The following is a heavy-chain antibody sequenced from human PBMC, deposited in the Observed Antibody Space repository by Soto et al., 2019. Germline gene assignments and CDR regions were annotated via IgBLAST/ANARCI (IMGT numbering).Heavy chain of an antibody. D-gene: IGHD3-3*01. V-gene: IGHV3-23*01. CDR1: GFTFSSYA. CDR3: AKDPLNYDFWSGPPDP. CDR2: ISGSGGST. Sequence: GGSLRLSCAASGFTFSSYAMSWVRQAPGKGLEWVSAISGSGGSTYYADSVKGRFTISRDNSKNTLYLQMNSLRAEDTAVYYCAKDPLNYDFWSGPPDPWGQGTLVTVSS. J-gene: IGHJ5*02.